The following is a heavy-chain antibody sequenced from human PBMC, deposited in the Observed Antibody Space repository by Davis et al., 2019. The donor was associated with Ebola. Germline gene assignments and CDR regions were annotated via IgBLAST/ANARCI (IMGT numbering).Heavy chain of an antibody. D-gene: IGHD2-2*01. J-gene: IGHJ5*02. Sequence: GESLKISCAASGFTFSSYSMNWVRQAPGKGLEWVSSISSSSSYIYYADSVKGRFTISRDNAKNSLYLQMNSLRAEDTAVYYCARGQLLWPNWFDPWGQGTLVTVSS. V-gene: IGHV3-21*04. CDR1: GFTFSSYS. CDR3: ARGQLLWPNWFDP. CDR2: ISSSSSYI.